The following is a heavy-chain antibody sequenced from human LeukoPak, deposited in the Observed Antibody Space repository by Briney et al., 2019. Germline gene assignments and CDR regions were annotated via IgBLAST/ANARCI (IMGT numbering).Heavy chain of an antibody. CDR2: IDHSGSA. V-gene: IGHV4-34*01. CDR1: GGPFSNNY. D-gene: IGHD1-7*01. J-gene: IGHJ4*02. CDR3: ARGFTGTTFDY. Sequence: SETLSLTCAVYGGPFSNNYWNWIRQPPGKGLEWIGEIDHSGSANYNPSLTNRVTISMDTSKNQFSLKLSSVTAADTAVYYCARGFTGTTFDYWGQGTLVTVSS.